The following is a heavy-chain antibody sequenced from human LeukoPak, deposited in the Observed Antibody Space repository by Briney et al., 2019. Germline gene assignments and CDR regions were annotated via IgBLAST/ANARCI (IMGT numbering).Heavy chain of an antibody. J-gene: IGHJ4*02. Sequence: SETLSLTCTVSGGSISSYYWSWIRQPPGKGLEWIGYIYYSGSTNYNPSLKSRVTMSVDTSKNQFSLKLSSVTAADTAVYYCARGDTAMHMDYWGQGTLVTVSS. CDR3: ARGDTAMHMDY. D-gene: IGHD5-18*01. CDR2: IYYSGST. CDR1: GGSISSYY. V-gene: IGHV4-59*12.